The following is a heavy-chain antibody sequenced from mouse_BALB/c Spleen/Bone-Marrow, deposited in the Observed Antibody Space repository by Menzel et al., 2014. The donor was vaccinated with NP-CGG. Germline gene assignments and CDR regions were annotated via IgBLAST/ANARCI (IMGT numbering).Heavy chain of an antibody. CDR3: ASGDVYFAY. J-gene: IGHJ3*01. Sequence: EVQGVESGGGLVKPGGSLKLSCAASGFTFSSYAMSWVRQSPDKRLEWVAEISSGGSYTYYPDTVTGRFTISRDNAENTLYLEMSSLRSEDTAMYYCASGDVYFAYWGQGTLVTVSA. CDR2: ISSGGSYT. CDR1: GFTFSSYA. V-gene: IGHV5-9-4*01.